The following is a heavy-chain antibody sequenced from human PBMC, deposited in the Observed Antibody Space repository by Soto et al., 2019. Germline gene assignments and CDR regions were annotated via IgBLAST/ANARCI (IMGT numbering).Heavy chain of an antibody. J-gene: IGHJ4*02. CDR2: ISAYNGNT. V-gene: IGHV1-18*01. CDR1: GYTFTSYG. D-gene: IGHD6-19*01. Sequence: QVQLVQSGAEVKQPVASVKVSCKASGYTFTSYGISWVRQAPGQGFEWMGWISAYNGNTNYAQKLQGRVSMTTDTSTSTDYMELRSLRSDATAVYYCARDHRISEFVYWGQGTLVTVSS. CDR3: ARDHRISEFVY.